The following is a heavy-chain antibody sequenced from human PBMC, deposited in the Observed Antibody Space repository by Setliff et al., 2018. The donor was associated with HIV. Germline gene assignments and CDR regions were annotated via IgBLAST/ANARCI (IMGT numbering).Heavy chain of an antibody. D-gene: IGHD3-16*01. CDR2: IDAGNGDT. CDR3: ARDSTMIREGTDP. CDR1: GYTFTSNA. J-gene: IGHJ5*02. V-gene: IGHV1-3*01. Sequence: GASVKVSCKASGYTFTSNAIHWVRQAPGQSLEWMGWIDAGNGDTKYSQNFQGRVTITGDTSASTAYMELTSVTAADTSVYYCARDSTMIREGTDPWGQGTLVTVSS.